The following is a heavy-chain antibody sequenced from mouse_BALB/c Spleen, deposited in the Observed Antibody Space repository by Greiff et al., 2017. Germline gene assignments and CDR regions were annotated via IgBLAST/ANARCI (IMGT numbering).Heavy chain of an antibody. CDR2: ISDGGSYT. CDR3: ARLTGYYYAMDD. J-gene: IGHJ4*01. D-gene: IGHD4-1*01. V-gene: IGHV5-4*02. Sequence: EVKLMESGGGLVKPGGSLKLSCAASGFTFSDYYMYWVRQTPEKRLEWVATISDGGSYTYYPDSVKGRFTISRDNAKNNLYLQMSSLKSEDTAMYYCARLTGYYYAMDDWGQGTSVTVSS. CDR1: GFTFSDYY.